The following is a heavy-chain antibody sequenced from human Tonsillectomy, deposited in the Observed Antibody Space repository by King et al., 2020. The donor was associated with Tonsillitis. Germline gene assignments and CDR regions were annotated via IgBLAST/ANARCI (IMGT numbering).Heavy chain of an antibody. Sequence: VQLVESGGGVVQTGRSLRLSCAASGVTFSSHGMHWGRQAPGKGREWGAVIWYDGRNKDYADSVKGRFTNSRDNSKDTLYLQMNSLRAEDTAVYHCASEHAGFSSAIYNWFDLWGQGTLVTVSS. CDR3: ASEHAGFSSAIYNWFDL. CDR1: GVTFSSHG. V-gene: IGHV3-33*01. CDR2: IWYDGRNK. D-gene: IGHD6-25*01. J-gene: IGHJ5*02.